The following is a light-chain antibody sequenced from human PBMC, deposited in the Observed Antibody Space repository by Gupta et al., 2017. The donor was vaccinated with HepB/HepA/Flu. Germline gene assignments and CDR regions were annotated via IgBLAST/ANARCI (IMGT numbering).Light chain of an antibody. V-gene: IGKV3-20*01. CDR1: QSVSSSY. J-gene: IGKJ1*01. Sequence: EIVLTQSPGTLSLSPGERTTLSCRASQSVSSSYLAWYQQKPGQAPRLLIYGASSRATGIPDRFSGSGSGTDFTLTITILDPEDFAVYYCQQESSSPWTFGQGTKVEIK. CDR2: GAS. CDR3: QQESSSPWT.